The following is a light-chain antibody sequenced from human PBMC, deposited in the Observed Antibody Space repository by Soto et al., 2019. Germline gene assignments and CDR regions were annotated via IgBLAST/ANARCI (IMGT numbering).Light chain of an antibody. CDR2: EGR. J-gene: IGLJ2*01. V-gene: IGLV2-23*01. CDR1: SSDVGSYNL. Sequence: QSVLTQPASVSGSPGQSITISCTGTSSDVGSYNLVSWYQQHPGKAPKLMIYEGRKRPSGVSNRFSGSKSGNTASLTISGLQAEDEADYYCCSYAGSSTVVFGGRTKLTVL. CDR3: CSYAGSSTVV.